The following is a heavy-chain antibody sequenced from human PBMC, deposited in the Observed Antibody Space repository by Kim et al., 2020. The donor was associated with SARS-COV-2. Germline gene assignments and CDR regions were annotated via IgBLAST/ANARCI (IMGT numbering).Heavy chain of an antibody. Sequence: YADSVKGRFTISRDNAKNSLYLQMNSLRADDTAVYYCARAPGYSSGWYSPHYWGQGTLVTVSS. D-gene: IGHD6-19*01. CDR3: ARAPGYSSGWYSPHY. V-gene: IGHV3-11*05. J-gene: IGHJ4*02.